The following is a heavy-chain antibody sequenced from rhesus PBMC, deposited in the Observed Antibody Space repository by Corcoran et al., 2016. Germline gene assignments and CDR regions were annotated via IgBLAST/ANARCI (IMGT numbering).Heavy chain of an antibody. Sequence: QVQLQQWGEGLVKPSETLSPTCAVYGGSISSNYWSWIRQPPGKGLEWIGRIRSGGRTTHNPSLKRRVTISIDTAKNQFSLTLSSVTAADTAVYYCARGQLEPFDYWGQGVLVTVSS. D-gene: IGHD6-25*01. CDR3: ARGQLEPFDY. V-gene: IGHV4-160*01. CDR2: IRSGGRT. J-gene: IGHJ4*01. CDR1: GGSISSNY.